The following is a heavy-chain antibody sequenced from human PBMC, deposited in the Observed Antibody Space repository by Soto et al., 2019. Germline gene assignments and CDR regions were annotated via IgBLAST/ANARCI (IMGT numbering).Heavy chain of an antibody. Sequence: QVQLEQSGAEVKKPGAAVEVSCKASGYTFTSHYVHWVRQAPGQGLEWMGLINANSGTTSYAQKFQGRVTMTRDTSTSTVYMELSSLRFKDTAVYYCARDRNLETSAWARDYWGQGTLVTVSS. CDR1: GYTFTSHY. D-gene: IGHD6-19*01. V-gene: IGHV1-46*03. J-gene: IGHJ4*02. CDR2: INANSGTT. CDR3: ARDRNLETSAWARDY.